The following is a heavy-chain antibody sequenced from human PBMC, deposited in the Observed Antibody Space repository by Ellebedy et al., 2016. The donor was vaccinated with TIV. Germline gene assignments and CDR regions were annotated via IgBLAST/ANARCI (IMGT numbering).Heavy chain of an antibody. Sequence: GESLKISCTGSGYIFTNFWIAWVRQMPGKGLEWMGIVYPTDSHTRYSPSFQGHVTISADKSISTVYLQWRSLKASDTAMYYCARSGSDDYNVAWLDPWGQGTLVTVSS. V-gene: IGHV5-51*01. CDR1: GYIFTNFW. CDR2: VYPTDSHT. D-gene: IGHD5-24*01. CDR3: ARSGSDDYNVAWLDP. J-gene: IGHJ5*02.